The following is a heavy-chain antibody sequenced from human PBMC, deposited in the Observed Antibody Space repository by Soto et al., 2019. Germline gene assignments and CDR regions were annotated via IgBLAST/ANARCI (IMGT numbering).Heavy chain of an antibody. V-gene: IGHV3-23*01. CDR3: ARDRSSGSYGYYYGMDV. J-gene: IGHJ6*02. CDR2: ISGSGGST. D-gene: IGHD1-26*01. Sequence: HPGGSLRLSCAASGFTFSSYAMSWVRQAPGKGLEWVSAISGSGGSTYYADSVKGRFTISRDNSKNTLYLQMNSLRAEDTAVYYCARDRSSGSYGYYYGMDVWGQGTTVTVSS. CDR1: GFTFSSYA.